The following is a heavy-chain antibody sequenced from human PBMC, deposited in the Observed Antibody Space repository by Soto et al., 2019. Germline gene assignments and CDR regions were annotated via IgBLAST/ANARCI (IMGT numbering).Heavy chain of an antibody. V-gene: IGHV3-13*01. Sequence: GGSLRLSCAASGFTFSSYDMHWVRQATGKGLEWVSAIGTGSDTYYPGSVKGRFIISRDNAKNSLYLQMNSLRAEDTAVYYCAKAAPFASPDYWGRGTLVTVSS. CDR2: IGTGSDT. J-gene: IGHJ4*02. CDR3: AKAAPFASPDY. D-gene: IGHD2-15*01. CDR1: GFTFSSYD.